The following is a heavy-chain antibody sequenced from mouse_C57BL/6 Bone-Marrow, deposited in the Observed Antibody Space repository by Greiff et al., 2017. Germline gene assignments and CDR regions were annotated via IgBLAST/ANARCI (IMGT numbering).Heavy chain of an antibody. D-gene: IGHD1-1*01. J-gene: IGHJ2*01. V-gene: IGHV1-53*01. CDR1: GYTFTSYW. Sequence: QVQLQQSGTELVKPGASVKLSCKASGYTFTSYWMHWVKQRPGQGLEWIGNINPSNGGTNYNEKFKSKATLTVDKSSSTAYMQLSSLTSEDSAVYYCARGVTTVVEYYFDYWGQGTTLTVSS. CDR3: ARGVTTVVEYYFDY. CDR2: INPSNGGT.